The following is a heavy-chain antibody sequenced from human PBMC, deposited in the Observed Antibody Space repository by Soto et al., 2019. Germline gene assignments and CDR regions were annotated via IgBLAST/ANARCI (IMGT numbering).Heavy chain of an antibody. CDR2: IIPIFGTA. CDR3: ARGALGYCSSTSCYVDY. Sequence: QVQLVQSGAEVKKPGSSVKVSCKASGGTFSSYAISWVRQAPGQGLEWMGGIIPIFGTANYAQKFQGRVTITAEESTSTAYMELSSLSSEDTAVYYCARGALGYCSSTSCYVDYWGQGTLVTVSS. CDR1: GGTFSSYA. V-gene: IGHV1-69*01. J-gene: IGHJ4*02. D-gene: IGHD2-2*01.